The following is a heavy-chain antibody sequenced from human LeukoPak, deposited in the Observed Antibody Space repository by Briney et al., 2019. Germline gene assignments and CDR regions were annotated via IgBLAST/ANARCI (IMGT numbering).Heavy chain of an antibody. D-gene: IGHD2-15*01. CDR1: GYTFTSYG. CDR2: ISGYNGNT. Sequence: SSVKVSCKASGYTFTSYGISWVRQAPGQGLEWMGWISGYNGNTNYAQNLQGRVTMTTDTSTRTAYMELRSLRSDDTAVYYCARDDCSGGSCYPPYYYYMEVWGKGTTVTVSS. V-gene: IGHV1-18*01. CDR3: ARDDCSGGSCYPPYYYYMEV. J-gene: IGHJ6*03.